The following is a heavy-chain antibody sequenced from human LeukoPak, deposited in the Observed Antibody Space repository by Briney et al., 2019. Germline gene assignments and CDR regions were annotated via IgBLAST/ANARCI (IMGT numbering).Heavy chain of an antibody. Sequence: SETLSLTCAVYGGSFTIYSWTWVRQPPGKSLEWVGEISPSGNTQYNPSLKSRVTISLDASKSQFYLKLNSVTAADTAVYYCARRVRSADYRLDYWGQGTLVTVSS. V-gene: IGHV4-34*01. J-gene: IGHJ4*02. CDR3: ARRVRSADYRLDY. CDR2: ISPSGNT. D-gene: IGHD4-11*01. CDR1: GGSFTIYS.